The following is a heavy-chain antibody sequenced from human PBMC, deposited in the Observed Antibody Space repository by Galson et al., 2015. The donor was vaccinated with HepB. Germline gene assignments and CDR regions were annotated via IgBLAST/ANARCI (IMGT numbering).Heavy chain of an antibody. CDR3: ARDLLVVPAASGDAFDI. V-gene: IGHV3-21*01. Sequence: SLRLSCAASGFTFSSYSMNWVRQAPGKGLEWVSSISSSSSYIYYADSVKGRFTISRDNAKNSLYLQMNSLRAEDTAVYYCARDLLVVPAASGDAFDIWGQGTMVTVSS. CDR2: ISSSSSYI. D-gene: IGHD2-2*01. J-gene: IGHJ3*02. CDR1: GFTFSSYS.